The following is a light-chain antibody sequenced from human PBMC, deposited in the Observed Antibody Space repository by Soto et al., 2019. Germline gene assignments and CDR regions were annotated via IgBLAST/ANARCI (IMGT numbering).Light chain of an antibody. CDR3: QQYRSWPRT. V-gene: IGKV3-15*01. J-gene: IGKJ1*01. Sequence: EILLTQSTATLSVSPGETATLSCRASQNVLSDLAWYQQKPGQAPRLLVYGATTRATDAPAKFRGRGSGTEFSLTISSLQSEDSATYYCQQYRSWPRTFGQGSKVEI. CDR1: QNVLSD. CDR2: GAT.